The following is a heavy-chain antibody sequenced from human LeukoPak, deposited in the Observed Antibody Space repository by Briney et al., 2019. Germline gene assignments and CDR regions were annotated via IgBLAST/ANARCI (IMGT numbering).Heavy chain of an antibody. Sequence: SETLSLTCAVSGGSIRSSNHYWGWIRQPPGKGLEWIGSIYYSGSIYYNPSLKSRFTISVDTSKNPFSLKLSSVTAADTAVYYCARQILFHSERWLQFFDYWGQGILVTVSS. J-gene: IGHJ4*02. CDR2: IYYSGSI. D-gene: IGHD5-24*01. V-gene: IGHV4-39*01. CDR3: ARQILFHSERWLQFFDY. CDR1: GGSIRSSNHY.